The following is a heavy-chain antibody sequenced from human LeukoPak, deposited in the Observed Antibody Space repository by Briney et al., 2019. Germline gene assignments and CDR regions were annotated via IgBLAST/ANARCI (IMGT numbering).Heavy chain of an antibody. CDR2: ISSSSSYI. CDR3: ASGIVVVPAARKRASYFDY. V-gene: IGHV3-21*01. D-gene: IGHD2-2*01. J-gene: IGHJ4*02. Sequence: PGGSLRLSCAAPGFTFSSYSMNWVRQAPGKGLEWVSSISSSSSYIYYADSVKGRFTISRDNAKNSLYLQMNSLRAEDTAVYYCASGIVVVPAARKRASYFDYWGQGTLVTVSS. CDR1: GFTFSSYS.